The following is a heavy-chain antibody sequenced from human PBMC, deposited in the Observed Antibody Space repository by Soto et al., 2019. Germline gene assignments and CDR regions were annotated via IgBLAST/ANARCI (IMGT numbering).Heavy chain of an antibody. Sequence: PSETLSLTCTVSGGSISSGGYYWSWIRQHPGKGLEWIGYIYYSGSTYYNPSLKSRVTISVDTSKNQFSLKLSSVTAADTAVYYCASVDSSSYYYYYGMDVWGQGTTVTVSS. D-gene: IGHD6-6*01. CDR3: ASVDSSSYYYYYGMDV. J-gene: IGHJ6*02. CDR1: GGSISSGGYY. V-gene: IGHV4-31*03. CDR2: IYYSGST.